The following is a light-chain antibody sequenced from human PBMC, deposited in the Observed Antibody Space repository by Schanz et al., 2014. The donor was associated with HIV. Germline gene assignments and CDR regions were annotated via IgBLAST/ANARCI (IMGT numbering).Light chain of an antibody. CDR1: QRLSSSY. J-gene: IGKJ4*01. CDR2: ATS. V-gene: IGKV3-20*01. CDR3: QQSGDSGGT. Sequence: ETVLTQSPGSLSLSPGGRATLSCGASQRLSSSYLAWYQQKRDQPPRLVIYATSTRAAGIPDRFSGTGSGTDFTLTISSLEPEDFAVYYCQQSGDSGGTFGGGTKVDMK.